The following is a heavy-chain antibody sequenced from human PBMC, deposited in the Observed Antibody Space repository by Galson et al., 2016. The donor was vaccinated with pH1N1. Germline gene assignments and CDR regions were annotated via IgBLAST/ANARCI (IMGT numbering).Heavy chain of an antibody. CDR1: GFTFSSYA. D-gene: IGHD4-11*01. CDR3: ARSRDFSFDY. Sequence: SLRLSCAASGFTFSSYAMSWVRQAPGKGLEWVSAISGSGGYTYFADSVQGRFTNSRDSSNNTLYLQMNSLRTEDTAIYYCARSRDFSFDYWGQGALVTVAS. CDR2: ISGSGGYT. J-gene: IGHJ4*02. V-gene: IGHV3-23*01.